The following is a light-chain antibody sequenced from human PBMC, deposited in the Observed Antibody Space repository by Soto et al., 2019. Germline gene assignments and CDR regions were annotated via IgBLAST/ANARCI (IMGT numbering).Light chain of an antibody. CDR3: QQYYSYPLT. J-gene: IGKJ4*01. Sequence: AIRMTQSPSSLSASTGDRVTITYRASQGISSYLALYQQKPGKAPKLLIYAASTLQSGVPSRFSGSGSGTDFTLTISCLQSKDFATYYCQQYYSYPLTFGGGTKVDIK. CDR1: QGISSY. CDR2: AAS. V-gene: IGKV1-8*01.